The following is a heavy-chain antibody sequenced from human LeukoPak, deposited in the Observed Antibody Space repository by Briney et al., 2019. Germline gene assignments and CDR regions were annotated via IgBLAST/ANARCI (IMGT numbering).Heavy chain of an antibody. D-gene: IGHD2-21*02. CDR3: ARVMTANRYYYYYMDV. Sequence: SQTLSLTCTVSGDSISSGDYYWSWIRQPAGKGLEWIGRISSSGSTNYNPSLKSRVTISVDTSKNQFSLKLSSVTAADTAVYYCARVMTANRYYYYYMDVWGKGTTVTISS. CDR2: ISSSGST. V-gene: IGHV4-61*02. CDR1: GDSISSGDYY. J-gene: IGHJ6*03.